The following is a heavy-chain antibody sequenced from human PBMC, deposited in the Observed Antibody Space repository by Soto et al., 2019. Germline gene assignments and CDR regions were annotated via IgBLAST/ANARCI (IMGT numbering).Heavy chain of an antibody. V-gene: IGHV3-30*18. CDR2: ISVDGDNR. Sequence: QVQLVESGGGVVQPGRSLRLSCAASGFTFSSFGMHWFRQPPGKGLEWVTVISVDGDNRYYSDSVKGRFTVSRDNSKTTLYLQLNSLRSVDTAVYYCAKSRVSGGNSFLVDYWGQGTRVTVSS. J-gene: IGHJ4*02. D-gene: IGHD2-15*01. CDR3: AKSRVSGGNSFLVDY. CDR1: GFTFSSFG.